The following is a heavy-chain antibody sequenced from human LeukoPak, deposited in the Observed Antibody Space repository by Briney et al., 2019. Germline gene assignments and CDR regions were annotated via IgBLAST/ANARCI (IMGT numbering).Heavy chain of an antibody. CDR3: AREGPRGNSQFDY. Sequence: PGGSLRLSCAASGFTFSNYGMHWVRQAPGEGLEWVALIWYDGSNKYYTDSVKGRLTISRDNSKDTLFLKMNSLRAEDTAVYYCAREGPRGNSQFDYWGQGTLVTVSS. J-gene: IGHJ4*02. CDR2: IWYDGSNK. D-gene: IGHD2/OR15-2a*01. CDR1: GFTFSNYG. V-gene: IGHV3-33*01.